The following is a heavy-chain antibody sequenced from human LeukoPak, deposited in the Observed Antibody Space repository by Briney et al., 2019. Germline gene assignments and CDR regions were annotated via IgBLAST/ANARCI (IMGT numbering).Heavy chain of an antibody. CDR3: ARDSGYSSGWLNYYFDS. Sequence: SGGSLRLSCAASGFTFSSYSMNWVRQAPGKGLEWVANIKEDGSEKYYVDSVKGRFTISRDNAKNSLYLQMNSLRAEDTAVYFCARDSGYSSGWLNYYFDSWGQGTLVAVSS. D-gene: IGHD6-19*01. J-gene: IGHJ4*02. CDR1: GFTFSSYS. V-gene: IGHV3-7*01. CDR2: IKEDGSEK.